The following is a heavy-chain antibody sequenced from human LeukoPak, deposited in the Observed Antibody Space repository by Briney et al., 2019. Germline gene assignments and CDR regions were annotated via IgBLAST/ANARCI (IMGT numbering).Heavy chain of an antibody. CDR3: ARAAPRVHYYYYMDV. V-gene: IGHV4-61*02. J-gene: IGHJ6*03. CDR2: IYTSGST. Sequence: SETLSLTCTVSGGSLSSGSYYWSWIRQPAGKGLEWIGRIYTSGSTNYNPSLKSRVTISVDTSKTQFSLKLSSVTAADTAVYYCARAAPRVHYYYYMDVWGKGTTVTVSS. CDR1: GGSLSSGSYY.